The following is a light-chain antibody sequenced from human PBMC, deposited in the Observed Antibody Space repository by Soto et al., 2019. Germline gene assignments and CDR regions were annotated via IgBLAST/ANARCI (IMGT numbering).Light chain of an antibody. V-gene: IGKV3-15*01. J-gene: IGKJ5*01. CDR3: QQFHNWPPIT. Sequence: EIVLTQSPGTLSSSPGERVTLSCRASQSVRSDYFAWYQQKPGQAPRLLIYGASTRATGIPARFSGSGSGTEFTLTISSLQSEDFAVYYCQQFHNWPPITFGQGTRLEIK. CDR1: QSVRSD. CDR2: GAS.